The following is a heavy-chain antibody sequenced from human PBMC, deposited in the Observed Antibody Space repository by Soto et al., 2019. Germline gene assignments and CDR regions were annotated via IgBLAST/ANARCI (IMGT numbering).Heavy chain of an antibody. CDR3: ARGNGFLEWLLYGMDV. J-gene: IGHJ6*02. Sequence: QVQLVQSGAEVKKPGSSVKVSCKASGGTFSSYAISWVRQAPGQGLEWMGGFIPIFGTANYAQKFQGRVTITADESTSTGYMELSSLRSEDTAVYYCARGNGFLEWLLYGMDVWGQGTTVTVSS. CDR1: GGTFSSYA. D-gene: IGHD3-3*01. CDR2: FIPIFGTA. V-gene: IGHV1-69*01.